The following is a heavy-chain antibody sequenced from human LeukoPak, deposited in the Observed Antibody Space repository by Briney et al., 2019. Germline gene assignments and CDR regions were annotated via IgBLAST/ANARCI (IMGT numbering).Heavy chain of an antibody. D-gene: IGHD3-10*01. Sequence: GGSLRLSCAASGFSFSNYPMNWVRQAPGKGLEWVSTISGSGGSTYYADSVKGRFTISRDNSKNTLYLQMNSLRAEDTAVYFCAKDYSYGSGTYPYYFDFWGQGTLVTVST. CDR2: ISGSGGST. CDR3: AKDYSYGSGTYPYYFDF. CDR1: GFSFSNYP. J-gene: IGHJ4*02. V-gene: IGHV3-23*01.